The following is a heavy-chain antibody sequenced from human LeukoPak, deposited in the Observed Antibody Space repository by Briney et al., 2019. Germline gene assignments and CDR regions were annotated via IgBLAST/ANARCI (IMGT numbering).Heavy chain of an antibody. J-gene: IGHJ4*02. CDR1: GGTFSSYA. CDR3: AGGYSYGLRLDY. Sequence: SVKVFCKASGGTFSSYAISCVRQAPGHGLEWMGGIIPIFATANYAQKFQGRVTIIADKSTSTAYMELSSLRSEDTAVYYCAGGYSYGLRLDYWGQGSLVTVSS. V-gene: IGHV1-69*06. D-gene: IGHD5-18*01. CDR2: IIPIFATA.